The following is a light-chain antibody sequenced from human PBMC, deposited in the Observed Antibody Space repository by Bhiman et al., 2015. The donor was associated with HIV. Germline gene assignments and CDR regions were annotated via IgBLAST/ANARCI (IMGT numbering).Light chain of an antibody. Sequence: QSALTQPASVSGSPGPSITISCNGTSGDIGAYNYVSWYQQHPDRAPKLIIFDVTTRPTGVSNRFSGSKSGNTASLTISGLQAEDEADYYCGSYTKSKTFIFGGGTKLTVL. J-gene: IGLJ2*01. CDR3: GSYTKSKTFI. CDR2: DVT. V-gene: IGLV2-14*03. CDR1: SGDIGAYNY.